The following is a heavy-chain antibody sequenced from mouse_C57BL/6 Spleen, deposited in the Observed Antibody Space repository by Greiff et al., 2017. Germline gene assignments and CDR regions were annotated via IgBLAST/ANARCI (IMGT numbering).Heavy chain of an antibody. J-gene: IGHJ3*01. D-gene: IGHD2-4*01. CDR3: TRQDDYDWAGFAD. CDR1: GYTFTDYE. Sequence: VQLQQSGAELVRPGASVTLSCKASGYTFTDYEMHWVKQTPVHGLEWIGAIDPETGGTTYNQKFKGKASLTADKSSSTAYMELRSLTSEDSAVYYCTRQDDYDWAGFADWGQGTLVTVSA. CDR2: IDPETGGT. V-gene: IGHV1-15*01.